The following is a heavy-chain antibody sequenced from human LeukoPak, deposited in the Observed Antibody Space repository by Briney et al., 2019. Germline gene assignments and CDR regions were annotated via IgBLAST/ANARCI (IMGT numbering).Heavy chain of an antibody. CDR1: GFSFNSFG. Sequence: GGSLRLSCAASGFSFNSFGMSWVRQTQGKGLEWVSSIHSRGDNTHYADSLEGRFTISRDTWKNTVYLQMNRLRVEDTATYYCARQILRGSYFYYLDVWGTGTPVTVSS. J-gene: IGHJ6*03. CDR3: ARQILRGSYFYYLDV. CDR2: IHSRGDNT. D-gene: IGHD3-10*01. V-gene: IGHV3-23*01.